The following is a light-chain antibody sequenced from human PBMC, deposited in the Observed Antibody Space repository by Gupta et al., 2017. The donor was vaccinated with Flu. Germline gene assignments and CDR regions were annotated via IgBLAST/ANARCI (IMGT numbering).Light chain of an antibody. V-gene: IGLV2-8*01. Sequence: QSALTQPHSASGSPGQSVTIPCNGTSSDIASYTYVPSYQHPPGKAPKLLIYDVTKRPSGVPDRFSGSKAGNTASLTVSGRQAEDEADYYCSSYAGSSSYVFGTGTKVTVL. CDR3: SSYAGSSSYV. CDR1: SSDIASYTY. J-gene: IGLJ1*01. CDR2: DVT.